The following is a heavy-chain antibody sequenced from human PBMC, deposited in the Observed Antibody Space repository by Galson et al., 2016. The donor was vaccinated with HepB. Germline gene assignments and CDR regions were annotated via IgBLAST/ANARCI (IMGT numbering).Heavy chain of an antibody. Sequence: TLSLTCSVSGDSISRGGYFWTWIRQHPQKGLKWIGYISYIGRTTYNPSLQSRVTMSLDTSQNRFSLSLSSVTAADAAIYFCASPDPSTGRDDAFDLWGQGTMVTVSS. D-gene: IGHD2-8*02. V-gene: IGHV4-31*03. CDR1: GDSISRGGYF. J-gene: IGHJ3*01. CDR2: ISYIGRT. CDR3: ASPDPSTGRDDAFDL.